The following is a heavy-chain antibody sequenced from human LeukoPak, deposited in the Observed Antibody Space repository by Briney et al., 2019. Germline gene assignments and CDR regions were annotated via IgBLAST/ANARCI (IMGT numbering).Heavy chain of an antibody. V-gene: IGHV1-8*01. D-gene: IGHD2-15*01. Sequence: ASVKVSCKASGYTFTSYDINWVRQATGQGLEWMGWMNPNSGNTGYAQKFQGRVTMTRNTSISTAYMELSSLRSEDTAVYYCAREPLCSGGSCYPRHPYYFDYWGQGTLVTVSS. CDR2: MNPNSGNT. CDR1: GYTFTSYD. J-gene: IGHJ4*02. CDR3: AREPLCSGGSCYPRHPYYFDY.